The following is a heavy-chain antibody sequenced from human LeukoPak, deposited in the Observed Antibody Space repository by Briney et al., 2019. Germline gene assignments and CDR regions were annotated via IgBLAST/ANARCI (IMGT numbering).Heavy chain of an antibody. CDR1: GYTFTGYY. V-gene: IGHV1-2*02. D-gene: IGHD3-10*01. J-gene: IGHJ4*02. CDR2: INPNSGGT. CDR3: ARDRELLWFGELFGNFDY. Sequence: ASVKVSCKASGYTFTGYYMHWVRQAPGQGLEWMGWINPNSGGTNYAQKFQGRVTMTRDTSISTAYMELSRLRSDDTAVYYCARDRELLWFGELFGNFDYWGQGTLVTVSS.